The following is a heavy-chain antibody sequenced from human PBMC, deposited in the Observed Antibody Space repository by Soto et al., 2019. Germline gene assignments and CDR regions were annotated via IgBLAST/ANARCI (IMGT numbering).Heavy chain of an antibody. J-gene: IGHJ3*02. CDR2: IIPIFGTA. Sequence: GASVKVSCKASGGTFSSYAISWVRQAPGQGLEWMGGIIPIFGTANYAQKFQGRVTITADESTSTAYMELSSLRSEDTAVYYCARAPYYYDSSGPGHAFDIWGQGTMVTVS. V-gene: IGHV1-69*13. CDR1: GGTFSSYA. D-gene: IGHD3-22*01. CDR3: ARAPYYYDSSGPGHAFDI.